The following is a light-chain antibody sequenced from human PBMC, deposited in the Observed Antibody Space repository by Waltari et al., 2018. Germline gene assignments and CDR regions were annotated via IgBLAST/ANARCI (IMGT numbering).Light chain of an antibody. J-gene: IGLJ2*01. CDR2: EVT. Sequence: QPALTQPASVSGSPGQSITISCTGTSNDVGNSKHVCWYQQYPGQAPKRIIAEVTERPSGVSDRFSGSKSGNTASLTISGLQAEDEADYYCLSYTSSITFVFGGGTKVSVL. CDR3: LSYTSSITFV. V-gene: IGLV2-23*02. CDR1: SNDVGNSKH.